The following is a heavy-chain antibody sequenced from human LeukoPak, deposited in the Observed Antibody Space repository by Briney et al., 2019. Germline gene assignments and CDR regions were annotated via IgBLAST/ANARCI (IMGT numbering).Heavy chain of an antibody. D-gene: IGHD6-13*01. CDR3: ATTFYSNRWSLTD. Sequence: ASVKVSCKASGYTFTAYYMHWVRQAPGQGLEWMGWINPNSGGTNYAQKFQGRVTMTRDTSINTAYMELKRLTSDDTAVYYCATTFYSNRWSLTDWGQGTLVTVSS. CDR2: INPNSGGT. V-gene: IGHV1-2*02. J-gene: IGHJ4*02. CDR1: GYTFTAYY.